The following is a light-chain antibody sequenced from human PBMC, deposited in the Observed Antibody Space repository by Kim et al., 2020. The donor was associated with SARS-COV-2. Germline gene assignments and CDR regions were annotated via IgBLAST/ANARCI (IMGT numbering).Light chain of an antibody. CDR1: NSNIGNNY. Sequence: GQKVTISCAGSNSNIGNNYIACYQQLPGIAPKLLIYDNNQRPSGMPDRFSGSKSGTSATLGITGLQTGDEADYYCGTWDSSLSVVVFGGGTQLTVL. J-gene: IGLJ2*01. CDR3: GTWDSSLSVVV. V-gene: IGLV1-51*01. CDR2: DNN.